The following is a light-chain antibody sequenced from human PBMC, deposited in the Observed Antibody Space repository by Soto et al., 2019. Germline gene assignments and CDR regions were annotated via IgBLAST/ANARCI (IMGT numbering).Light chain of an antibody. V-gene: IGKV3-20*01. J-gene: IGKJ5*01. Sequence: EIVLTQSPGTLSLSPGERATLSCRASQSVSNSYLAWYQQKPGQAPRLLIYGASSRATGIPDRFSGSGSGTDFTLTISRLEPEDFAVYYCQQYGSSGTFGQGTRLEIK. CDR2: GAS. CDR1: QSVSNSY. CDR3: QQYGSSGT.